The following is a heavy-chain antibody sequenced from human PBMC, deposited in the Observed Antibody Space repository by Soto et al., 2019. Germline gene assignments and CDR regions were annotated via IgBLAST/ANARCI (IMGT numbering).Heavy chain of an antibody. Sequence: QVQLVESGGGVAQPGRSLRLSCAVSGFSLTNSVLHWVRQAPGKGLEWVALISHDATNKHYADSVKGRFTISRDTSENTVYLEMSSLRAGDTSVYYCAREGFSSGRAGGFDYGGQGTLVSVSS. CDR1: GFSLTNSV. CDR2: ISHDATNK. J-gene: IGHJ4*02. D-gene: IGHD6-19*01. CDR3: AREGFSSGRAGGFDY. V-gene: IGHV3-30*04.